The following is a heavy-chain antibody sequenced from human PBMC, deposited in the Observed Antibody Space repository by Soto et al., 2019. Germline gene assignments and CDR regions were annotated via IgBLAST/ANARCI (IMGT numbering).Heavy chain of an antibody. CDR3: ASLTPDYYYYYGMDV. CDR2: IYYSGST. Sequence: SETLSHPRTGSNGSIRTSSYFWGWVRQAPGKGLEWIGSIYYSGSTYYNPSLKSRVTISVDTSKNQFSLKLSSVTAADTAVYYCASLTPDYYYYYGMDVRGQGTTVTVSS. J-gene: IGHJ6*02. CDR1: NGSIRTSSYF. V-gene: IGHV4-39*01.